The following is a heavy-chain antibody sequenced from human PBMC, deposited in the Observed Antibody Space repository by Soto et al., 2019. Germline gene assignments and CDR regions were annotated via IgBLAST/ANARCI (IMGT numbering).Heavy chain of an antibody. V-gene: IGHV4-4*02. CDR2: IYHSGST. CDR3: AGWIQLQQYYYYGMDV. CDR1: GGSISSSNW. J-gene: IGHJ6*02. Sequence: QVQLQESGPGLVKPSGTLSLTCAVSGGSISSSNWWSWVRQPPGKGLEWIGEIYHSGSTNYNPSLKSRATISLDKSKNQFSLKLSSETAADTAVYYCAGWIQLQQYYYYGMDVWGQGTTVTVSS. D-gene: IGHD5-18*01.